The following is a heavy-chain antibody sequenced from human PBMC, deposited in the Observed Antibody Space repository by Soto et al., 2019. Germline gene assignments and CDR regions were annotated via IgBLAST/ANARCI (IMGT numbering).Heavy chain of an antibody. V-gene: IGHV3-30-3*01. Sequence: QVQLVESGGGVVQPGRSLRLSCAASGFIFSSYAMHWVRQAPGKVLEWVAVISSDGSNRYYADSVGGRFTISRDNSENTVYLHMSSLTGDDTAVFYCAKATWNLAHTQYFDFWGKGNLVTGYS. CDR3: AKATWNLAHTQYFDF. CDR2: ISSDGSNR. J-gene: IGHJ4*02. D-gene: IGHD1-1*01. CDR1: GFIFSSYA.